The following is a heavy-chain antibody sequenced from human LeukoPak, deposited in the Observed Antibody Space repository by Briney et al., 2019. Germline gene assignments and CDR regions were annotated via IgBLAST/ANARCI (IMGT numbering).Heavy chain of an antibody. CDR1: GGSISSSSYY. CDR2: IYYSGST. V-gene: IGHV4-39*07. CDR3: ARSRYYYYMDV. J-gene: IGHJ6*03. Sequence: SETLSLTCTVSGGSISSSSYYWGWIRQPPGKGLEWIGSIYYSGSTYYNPSLKSRVTISVDTSKNQFSLKLSSVTAADTAVYYCARSRYYYYMDVWGKGTTVTVSS.